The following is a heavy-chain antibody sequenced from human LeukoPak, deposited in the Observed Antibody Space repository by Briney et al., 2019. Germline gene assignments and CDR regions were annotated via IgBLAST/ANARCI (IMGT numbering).Heavy chain of an antibody. Sequence: ASVKVSCKASGYTFSDYCMHWVRQAPGQGLEWMGWINPISGTTYYAQKFQGRVTMTRDTSISTAYMELSRLTSDDTAVYYCARREIHPALGRMYNWFDPWGQGTLVTVSS. CDR1: GYTFSDYC. J-gene: IGHJ5*02. CDR3: ARREIHPALGRMYNWFDP. D-gene: IGHD1-14*01. V-gene: IGHV1-2*02. CDR2: INPISGTT.